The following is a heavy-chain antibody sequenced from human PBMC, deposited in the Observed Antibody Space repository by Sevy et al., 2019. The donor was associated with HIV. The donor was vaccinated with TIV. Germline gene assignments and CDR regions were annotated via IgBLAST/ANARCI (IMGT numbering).Heavy chain of an antibody. Sequence: SETLSLTCTVSGDSISGYYWSWIRQPPGKGLQWIGYIYYNGRTNYNPSLKRRVTISEDTSKNQFSLRLTSMTAADTAVYYCARAWSGYYYAMDVWGQGTTVTVS. V-gene: IGHV4-59*01. CDR1: GDSISGYY. CDR2: IYYNGRT. CDR3: ARAWSGYYYAMDV. J-gene: IGHJ6*02. D-gene: IGHD3-3*01.